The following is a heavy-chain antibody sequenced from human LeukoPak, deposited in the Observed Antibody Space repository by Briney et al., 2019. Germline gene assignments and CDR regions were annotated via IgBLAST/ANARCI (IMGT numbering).Heavy chain of an antibody. CDR3: ARDHYGSNSLDY. CDR1: GFTSSDYC. CDR2: ISRRGNTI. Sequence: AGSLSLSCAATGFTSSDYCMSGVRQAPGKGLDWLSYISRRGNTIYYAGSVRGRFTVSRANAQNSLYLHINSLIAADTAVYYCARDHYGSNSLDYWAQGTLVTVSS. V-gene: IGHV3-11*04. J-gene: IGHJ4*02. D-gene: IGHD4-23*01.